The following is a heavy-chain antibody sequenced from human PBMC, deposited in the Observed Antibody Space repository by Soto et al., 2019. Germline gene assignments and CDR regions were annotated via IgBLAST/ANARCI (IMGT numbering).Heavy chain of an antibody. CDR3: VRDIESCFDI. J-gene: IGHJ3*02. Sequence: QVQLVESGGGVVQPGRSLRLSCAASGHTFSSYGMHWVRQAPGKGLEWVAVIGYDGSNKYYADSVKGRFTISRDNSKNTLYLQMNSLRAEDTAVYYCVRDIESCFDIWGQGTMVTVSS. D-gene: IGHD3-16*02. V-gene: IGHV3-33*01. CDR1: GHTFSSYG. CDR2: IGYDGSNK.